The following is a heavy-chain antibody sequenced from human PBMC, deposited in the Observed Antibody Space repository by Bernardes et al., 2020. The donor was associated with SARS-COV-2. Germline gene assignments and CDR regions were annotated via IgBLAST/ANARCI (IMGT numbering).Heavy chain of an antibody. J-gene: IGHJ4*02. CDR1: GFTFSSYC. CDR3: ARAGDYRFDF. D-gene: IGHD4-17*01. V-gene: IGHV3-74*01. CDR2: IKSDGSTI. Sequence: GGSLRLSCAASGFTFSSYCLHWVRQAPGKGLVWVSRIKSDGSTIDYADSVKGRFTISRDNAQNTLFLQMNSLTVEDTAVYYCARAGDYRFDFWGQGTLVTVSS.